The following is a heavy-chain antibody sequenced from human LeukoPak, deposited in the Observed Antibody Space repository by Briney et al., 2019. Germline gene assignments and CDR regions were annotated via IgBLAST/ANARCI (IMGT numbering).Heavy chain of an antibody. Sequence: SETLSLTCTVSGDSISTYYWGWIRQPAGKGLEWIGRVSISGSTYQNPPLTSRGAMSVDTSKNQFSLKLSFVTAADTAVYYCAKMGSGSYLTYYYSMDVWGKGAAVTVSS. D-gene: IGHD1-26*01. CDR3: AKMGSGSYLTYYYSMDV. CDR1: GDSISTYY. J-gene: IGHJ6*04. V-gene: IGHV4-4*07. CDR2: VSISGST.